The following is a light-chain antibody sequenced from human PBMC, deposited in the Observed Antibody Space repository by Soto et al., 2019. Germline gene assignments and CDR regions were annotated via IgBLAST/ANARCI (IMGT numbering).Light chain of an antibody. J-gene: IGKJ4*01. CDR3: QEYDNLPHVLT. CDR1: QDISNY. Sequence: DIQMTQSPSSLSASVGDRVTITCQASQDISNYLNWYQQKPGKAPNLLIYDASNLETGVPSRFSGSGSGTDFTFTISTLQPQDMARNYCQEYDNLPHVLTFGGGTKVEI. CDR2: DAS. V-gene: IGKV1-33*01.